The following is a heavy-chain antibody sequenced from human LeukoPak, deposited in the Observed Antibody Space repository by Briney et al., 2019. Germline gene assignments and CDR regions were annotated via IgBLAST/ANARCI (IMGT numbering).Heavy chain of an antibody. Sequence: ASVKVSCKASGYTFTSYGISWVRQAPGQGLEWMGWISAYNGNTNYAQKLQGRVTMTTDTSTSTAYMELRSLRSDDTAVYYCARYSSSWHKLPYYYYGMDVWGQGTTVTVSS. CDR1: GYTFTSYG. CDR3: ARYSSSWHKLPYYYYGMDV. CDR2: ISAYNGNT. J-gene: IGHJ6*02. V-gene: IGHV1-18*01. D-gene: IGHD6-13*01.